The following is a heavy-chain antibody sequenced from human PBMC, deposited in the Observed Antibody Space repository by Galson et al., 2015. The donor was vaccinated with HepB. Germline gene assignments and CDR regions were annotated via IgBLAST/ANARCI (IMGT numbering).Heavy chain of an antibody. CDR3: TRFGQMAGGTWYGMDV. Sequence: SLRLSCAGSGFTFGGSAVHWVRQASGKGLEWIGRIKSKADNYATAFSPSVKGRFTISRDDSKDTAYLQMNSLENEDTAVYYCTRFGQMAGGTWYGMDVWGQGTTVTVSS. D-gene: IGHD5-24*01. CDR1: GFTFGGSA. CDR2: IKSKADNYAT. V-gene: IGHV3-73*01. J-gene: IGHJ6*02.